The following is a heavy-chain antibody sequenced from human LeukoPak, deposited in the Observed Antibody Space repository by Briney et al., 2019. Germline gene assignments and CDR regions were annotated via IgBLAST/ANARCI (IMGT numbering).Heavy chain of an antibody. CDR3: ARGATVNAFDI. J-gene: IGHJ3*02. Sequence: GGSLRLSCAASGFTFSSYSMNWVRQAAGKGLEWVSSISSSSSYIYYADSVKGRFTISRDNAKNSLYLQMNSLRAEDTAVYYCARGATVNAFDIWGQGTMVTVSS. V-gene: IGHV3-21*01. CDR1: GFTFSSYS. D-gene: IGHD4-17*01. CDR2: ISSSSSYI.